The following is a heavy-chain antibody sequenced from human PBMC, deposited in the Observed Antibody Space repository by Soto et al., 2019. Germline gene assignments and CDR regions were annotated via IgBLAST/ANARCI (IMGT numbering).Heavy chain of an antibody. CDR2: ISWNSDSM. V-gene: IGHV3-9*01. Sequence: EVQLVESGGGLIQPGGSLRLSCAASGFTFDDYAMYWVRQAPGKGLEWVSGISWNSDSMAYADSVKGRFTISRDNAKNSLYLQMNSLRAEDTAFYYCTKRATKKTMIGRFDPWGQGTLVTVSS. CDR1: GFTFDDYA. D-gene: IGHD3-10*02. CDR3: TKRATKKTMIGRFDP. J-gene: IGHJ5*02.